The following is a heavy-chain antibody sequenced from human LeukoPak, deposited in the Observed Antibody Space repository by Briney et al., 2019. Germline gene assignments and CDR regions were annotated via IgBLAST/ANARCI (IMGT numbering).Heavy chain of an antibody. Sequence: GGSLRLSCAASGFTLSSYAMSWVRQAPGKGLEWVSSISSSSSYIYYADSVKGRFTISRDNAKNSLYLQMNSLRAEDTAVYYCAREGDSSGYSPTDFDYWGQGTLVTVSS. CDR1: GFTLSSYA. V-gene: IGHV3-21*01. CDR3: AREGDSSGYSPTDFDY. J-gene: IGHJ4*02. D-gene: IGHD3-22*01. CDR2: ISSSSSYI.